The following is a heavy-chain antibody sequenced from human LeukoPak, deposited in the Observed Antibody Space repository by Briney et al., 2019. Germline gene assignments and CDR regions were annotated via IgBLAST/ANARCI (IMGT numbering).Heavy chain of an antibody. J-gene: IGHJ4*02. D-gene: IGHD2-21*02. Sequence: NAGGSLRLSCTASGFTFGDYALTWVRQAPGKGLEWVSSISSSSSYIYYADSVKGRFTISRDNAKNSLYLQMNSLRAEDTAVYYCARDGYCGGDCYSSYWGQGTLVTVSS. CDR3: ARDGYCGGDCYSSY. V-gene: IGHV3-21*01. CDR2: ISSSSSYI. CDR1: GFTFGDYA.